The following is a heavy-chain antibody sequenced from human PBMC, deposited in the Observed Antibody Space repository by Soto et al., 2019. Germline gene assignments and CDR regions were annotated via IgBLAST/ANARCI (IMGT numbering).Heavy chain of an antibody. CDR1: GYTFTSYA. Sequence: QVQLVQSGAEVKKPGASVKVSCKASGYTFTSYAMHWVRQAPGQRLEWMGWINAGNGNTKYSQKFQGRVTITRDTSASTAYMELSSLRSEDTAVYYCARDRRGYNWNYVGWFDPWGQGTLVTVSS. D-gene: IGHD1-7*01. V-gene: IGHV1-3*01. CDR2: INAGNGNT. CDR3: ARDRRGYNWNYVGWFDP. J-gene: IGHJ5*02.